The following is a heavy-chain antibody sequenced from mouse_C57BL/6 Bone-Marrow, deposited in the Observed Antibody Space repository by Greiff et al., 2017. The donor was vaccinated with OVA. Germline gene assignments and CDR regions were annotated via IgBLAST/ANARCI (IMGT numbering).Heavy chain of an antibody. CDR1: GFTFSDYG. J-gene: IGHJ1*03. V-gene: IGHV5-17*01. CDR2: ISSGSSTI. CDR3: ASLYGSSYEYFDV. D-gene: IGHD1-1*01. Sequence: EVMLVESGGGLVKPGGSLKLSCAASGFTFSDYGMHWVRQAPEKGLEWVAYISSGSSTIYYADTVKARFTISRDNAKNTLFLQMTSLRSEDTAMYYCASLYGSSYEYFDVWGTGTTVTVSS.